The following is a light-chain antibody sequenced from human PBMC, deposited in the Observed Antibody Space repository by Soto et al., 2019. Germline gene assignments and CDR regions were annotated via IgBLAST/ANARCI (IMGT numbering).Light chain of an antibody. Sequence: EIVLTQSPGTLSLSPGERATLSCRASQSVSNNYLAWYQQKPGQAPRLLIHDASSRATGISDRFTGSGSGTDFTLTITTLEPEDFAVYYCQQYGSSPRTFGLGTKVDI. CDR3: QQYGSSPRT. CDR2: DAS. V-gene: IGKV3-20*01. CDR1: QSVSNNY. J-gene: IGKJ1*01.